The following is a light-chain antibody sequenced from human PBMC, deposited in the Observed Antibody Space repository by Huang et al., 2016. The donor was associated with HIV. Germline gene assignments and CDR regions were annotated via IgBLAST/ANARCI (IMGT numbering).Light chain of an antibody. CDR3: HQHNIWLLS. Sequence: EIVMTQSPATLSVSPGQRVTLSCRANRSVSTNLAWYQQRHGQAPRLLIYGSATRAPGSPSRFSGSGSGTDFSLTISSLQSEDFALYYCHQHNIWLLSFGGGTRV. J-gene: IGKJ4*01. V-gene: IGKV3-15*01. CDR1: RSVSTN. CDR2: GSA.